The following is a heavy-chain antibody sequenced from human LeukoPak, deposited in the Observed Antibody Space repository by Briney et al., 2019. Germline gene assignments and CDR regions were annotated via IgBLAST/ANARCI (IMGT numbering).Heavy chain of an antibody. CDR3: AKDVEYYYDSSGYDY. Sequence: GGSLRLSCAASGFTFSSYAMSWVRQSPGKGLEWVSAMIGSGSSTYYADSVKGRCTISRENSKNTLYLQMNSLRVEDRAVYYCAKDVEYYYDSSGYDYWGQGTLVTVSS. CDR2: MIGSGSST. D-gene: IGHD3-22*01. CDR1: GFTFSSYA. J-gene: IGHJ4*02. V-gene: IGHV3-23*01.